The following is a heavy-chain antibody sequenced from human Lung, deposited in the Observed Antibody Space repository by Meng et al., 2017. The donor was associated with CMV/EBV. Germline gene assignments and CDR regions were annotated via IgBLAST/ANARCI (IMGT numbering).Heavy chain of an antibody. D-gene: IGHD4-17*01. CDR1: GFTFSSYA. CDR2: ISYDGSNK. J-gene: IGHJ4*02. Sequence: VEDGVGGVQPGRSLRLSCAASGFTFSSYAMHWGRQAPGKGLEWVAVISYDGSNKYYADSVKGRFTISRDNSKNTLYLQMNSLRAEDTAVYYCARDPDYVQSYYFDYWGQGTLVTVSS. CDR3: ARDPDYVQSYYFDY. V-gene: IGHV3-30-3*01.